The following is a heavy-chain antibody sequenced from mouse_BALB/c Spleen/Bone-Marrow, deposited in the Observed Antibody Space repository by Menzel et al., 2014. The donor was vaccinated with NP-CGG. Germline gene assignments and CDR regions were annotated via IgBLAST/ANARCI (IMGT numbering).Heavy chain of an antibody. J-gene: IGHJ4*01. CDR1: GYTFTDYN. Sequence: EVQLQQSGPELVKPGASVKISCKASGYTFTDYNMQWVKQSHGKSLEWIGYIYPYNGGTGYNQKFRSKATLTVDSSSSTAYMELRSLTSEDPAVYYCAREGGYYDAMDYWGQGTSVTVSS. D-gene: IGHD2-2*01. V-gene: IGHV1S29*02. CDR3: AREGGYYDAMDY. CDR2: IYPYNGGT.